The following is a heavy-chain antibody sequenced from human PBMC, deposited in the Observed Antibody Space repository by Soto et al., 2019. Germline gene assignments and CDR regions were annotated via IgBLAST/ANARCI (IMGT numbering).Heavy chain of an antibody. CDR2: INPNSGNI. D-gene: IGHD3-10*01. V-gene: IGHV1-8*01. CDR1: GDTFTTYD. Sequence: ASVKVSCKASGDTFTTYDINWVRQATGHGLEWMGWINPNSGNIGYAQRFQGRVTMTRDTAIRTAYMEVSSLRSDDTAVYYCARGRASGSYYLLDYWGQGTLVTVPS. J-gene: IGHJ4*02. CDR3: ARGRASGSYYLLDY.